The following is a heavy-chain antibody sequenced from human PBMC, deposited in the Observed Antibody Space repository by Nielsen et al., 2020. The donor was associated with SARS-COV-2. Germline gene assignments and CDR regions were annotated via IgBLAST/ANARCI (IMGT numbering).Heavy chain of an antibody. CDR3: ARDGEYCSSTSCLYYYYYGMDV. D-gene: IGHD2-2*01. Sequence: SVKVSCKASGGTFSSYAISWVRQAPGQGLEWMGGIIPIFGTANYAQKLQGRVTMTTDTSTSTAYMELRSLRSDDTAVYYCARDGEYCSSTSCLYYYYYGMDVWGQGTTVTVSS. J-gene: IGHJ6*02. V-gene: IGHV1-69*05. CDR1: GGTFSSYA. CDR2: IIPIFGTA.